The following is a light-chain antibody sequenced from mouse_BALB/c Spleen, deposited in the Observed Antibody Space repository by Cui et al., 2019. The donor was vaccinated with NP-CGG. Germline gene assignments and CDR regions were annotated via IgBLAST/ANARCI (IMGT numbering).Light chain of an antibody. V-gene: IGKV4-92*01. Sequence: EMVLTQSPVSITASRGEKVTITCRARSRLSSHYLHWYQQKSGSTPKHVMYRTVSLASGVLDSFSGSGSENSYTLTISCMQDEVAATYYCQQGSSSPYTFGGGTKLEIK. CDR1: SRLSSHY. CDR3: QQGSSSPYT. J-gene: IGKJ2*01. CDR2: RTV.